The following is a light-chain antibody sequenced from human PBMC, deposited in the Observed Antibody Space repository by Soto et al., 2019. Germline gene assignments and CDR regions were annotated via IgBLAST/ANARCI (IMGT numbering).Light chain of an antibody. CDR1: QSVTSY. J-gene: IGKJ3*01. CDR3: QRRSNWPVT. V-gene: IGKV3-11*01. CDR2: DAS. Sequence: EIVVTQSQATLSLSSGQRATLSCTASQSVTSYLSWYQQKPGHAPRLLIYDASNRATGIPARFSGSGSGTDFILTISSVEPEDFAVYCCQRRSNWPVTFGRGTKVDIK.